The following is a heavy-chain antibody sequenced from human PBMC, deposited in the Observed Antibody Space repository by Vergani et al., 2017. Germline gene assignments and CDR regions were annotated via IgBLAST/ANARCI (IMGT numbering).Heavy chain of an antibody. V-gene: IGHV3-21*01. Sequence: VQLVESGGGLVKPGGSLRLSCAASGFTFSSYSMNWVRQAPGKGLEWVSSISSSISYIYYADSVKGRFTISRDNAKNSLYLQMNSLRAEDTAVYYCARDPCSGGSCYNDYWGQGTLVTVSS. CDR2: ISSSISYI. D-gene: IGHD2-15*01. CDR3: ARDPCSGGSCYNDY. J-gene: IGHJ4*02. CDR1: GFTFSSYS.